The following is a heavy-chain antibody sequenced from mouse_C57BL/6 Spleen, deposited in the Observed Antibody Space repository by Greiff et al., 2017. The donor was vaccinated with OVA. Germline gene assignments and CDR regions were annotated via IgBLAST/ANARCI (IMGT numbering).Heavy chain of an antibody. D-gene: IGHD1-1*01. V-gene: IGHV1-80*01. CDR1: GYAFSSYW. CDR2: IYPGDGDT. J-gene: IGHJ2*01. CDR3: ARWDYYGSSSIDY. Sequence: VKLMESGAELVKPGASVKISCKASGYAFSSYWMNWVKQRPGKGLEWIGQIYPGDGDTNYNGKFKGKATLTADKSSSTAYMQLSSLTSEDSAVYFCARWDYYGSSSIDYWGQGTTLTVSS.